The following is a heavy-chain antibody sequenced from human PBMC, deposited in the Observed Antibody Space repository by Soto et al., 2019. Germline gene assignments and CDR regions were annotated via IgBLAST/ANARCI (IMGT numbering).Heavy chain of an antibody. CDR1: GGSISNYY. Sequence: QVQVQESGPGLVKPSETLSLTCTVSGGSISNYYWSWIRQSPGRGLEWIANIYHSGTTNYNLSLKCRVSISIDSSKNQGSLRLKSVTAADTAVYYCARGGYRTLAWFDPWGQGTLVTVSS. J-gene: IGHJ5*02. V-gene: IGHV4-59*01. D-gene: IGHD5-18*01. CDR2: IYHSGTT. CDR3: ARGGYRTLAWFDP.